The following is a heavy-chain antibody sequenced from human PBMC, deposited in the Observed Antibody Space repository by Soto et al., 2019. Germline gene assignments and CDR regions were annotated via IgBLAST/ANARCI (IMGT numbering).Heavy chain of an antibody. CDR1: GFTFSNYW. Sequence: EVQLVESGGGLVQPGGSLRLSCAGSGFTFSNYWMHWVRQAPGKGLEWVSSIGHDGTTDYADSVRGRFTISRDNAKNTLYLHMSRLTPEDTAVYYCVRDSHGDYWGQGTLVTVSS. V-gene: IGHV3-74*01. CDR2: IGHDGTT. CDR3: VRDSHGDY. J-gene: IGHJ4*02.